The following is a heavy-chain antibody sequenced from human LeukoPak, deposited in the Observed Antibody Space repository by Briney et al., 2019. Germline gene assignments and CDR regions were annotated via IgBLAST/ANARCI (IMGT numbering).Heavy chain of an antibody. CDR2: IKIRTDGGAT. CDR3: TTIGSRRYYYYFDF. D-gene: IGHD1-26*01. Sequence: PGGSLRLSCAASGFTFSDYWVNWVRQAPGKGLEWVGRIKIRTDGGATDYAGPVKCRFTISREYSKNMLYLQMNSLKTEDTAVYYCTTIGSRRYYYYFDFWGQGALVTVSS. V-gene: IGHV3-15*01. J-gene: IGHJ4*02. CDR1: GFTFSDYW.